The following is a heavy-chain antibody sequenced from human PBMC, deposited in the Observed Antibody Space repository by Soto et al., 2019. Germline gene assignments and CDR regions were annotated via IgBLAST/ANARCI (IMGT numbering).Heavy chain of an antibody. D-gene: IGHD6-25*01. CDR2: ITGSGGST. CDR3: AKAHSGVTRAFDS. J-gene: IGHJ4*02. Sequence: GGSLRLFCAASGFTFSSYAMSWVRQAPGKGLEWVSVITGSGGSTYYADSVRGRFTISKDNSKNTLYLKMDSLRAEDTAVYYCAKAHSGVTRAFDSWGEGTLVTVSS. CDR1: GFTFSSYA. V-gene: IGHV3-23*01.